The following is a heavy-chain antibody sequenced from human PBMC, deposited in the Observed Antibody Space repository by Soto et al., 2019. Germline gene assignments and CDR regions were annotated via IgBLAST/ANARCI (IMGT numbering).Heavy chain of an antibody. V-gene: IGHV3-23*01. D-gene: IGHD3-10*01. CDR3: ASCPQNCITSSPCCLFFDY. CDR1: GFTFSSYA. J-gene: IGHJ4*02. Sequence: PGGSLRLSCAASGFTFSSYAMTWVRQAPGKGLEWVSSIPYSGGSTYYADSVKGRFIISRDNSKNTLFLQMNSLRAEDTAVYYCASCPQNCITSSPCCLFFDYWGQGTLVTVSS. CDR2: IPYSGGST.